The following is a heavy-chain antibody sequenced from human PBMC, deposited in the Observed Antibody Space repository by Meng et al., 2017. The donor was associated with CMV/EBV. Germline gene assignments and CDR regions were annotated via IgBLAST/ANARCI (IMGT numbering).Heavy chain of an antibody. D-gene: IGHD3-10*01. J-gene: IGHJ4*02. CDR3: AHRLHGSGSYYPYYFDY. Sequence: ITLKASGPTLVKPTQTPTLTCTLSGFSLSTSGVGVGWIRQPPGKALEWLALIYWDDDKRYSPSLKSRLTITKDTSKNQVVLTMTNMDPVDTATYYCAHRLHGSGSYYPYYFDYWGQGTLVTVSS. CDR2: IYWDDDK. V-gene: IGHV2-5*02. CDR1: GFSLSTSGVG.